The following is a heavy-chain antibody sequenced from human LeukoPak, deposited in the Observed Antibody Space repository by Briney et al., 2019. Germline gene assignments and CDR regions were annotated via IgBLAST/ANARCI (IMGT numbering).Heavy chain of an antibody. CDR1: GGSISSSSYY. CDR2: IYYSGST. CDR3: ARASREYYYNSSGTYYFDY. D-gene: IGHD3-22*01. Sequence: SETLSLTCTVSGGSISSSSYYWGWIRQPPGKGLEWIGSIYYSGSTYYNPSLKSRVTISVDTSKNQFSLKLSSVTAADTAVYYCARASREYYYNSSGTYYFDYWGQGTLVTVSS. J-gene: IGHJ4*02. V-gene: IGHV4-39*01.